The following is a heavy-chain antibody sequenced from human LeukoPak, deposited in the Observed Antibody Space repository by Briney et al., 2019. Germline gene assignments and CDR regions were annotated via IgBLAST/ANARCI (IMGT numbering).Heavy chain of an antibody. V-gene: IGHV3-7*03. CDR2: IKQDGSEI. J-gene: IGHJ6*02. D-gene: IGHD6-13*01. Sequence: PGGSLRLSCAASGFIFSNYWMGWVRQAPGKGLEWVANIKQDGSEIYYVDSVKGRFTISRDTAKDSLYLQMNSLRAEDTAVYYCANVGSRIPGSWYEGLYYYYGMDVWGQGTTVTVSS. CDR1: GFIFSNYW. CDR3: ANVGSRIPGSWYEGLYYYYGMDV.